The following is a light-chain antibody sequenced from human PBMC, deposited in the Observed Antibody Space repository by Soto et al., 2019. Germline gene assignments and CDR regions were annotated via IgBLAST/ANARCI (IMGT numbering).Light chain of an antibody. CDR1: QTVLYSSNNKNY. V-gene: IGKV4-1*01. CDR3: QQYYGTLPT. CDR2: WSS. Sequence: DIVMTQSPDSLAVSLGERATINCKSSQTVLYSSNNKNYLAWYQQKPGQPPNMLIYWSSTRESGVPDRFSGSGSGTDFTLTISSLQAEDVAVYYCQQYYGTLPTFGQGTKVEIK. J-gene: IGKJ1*01.